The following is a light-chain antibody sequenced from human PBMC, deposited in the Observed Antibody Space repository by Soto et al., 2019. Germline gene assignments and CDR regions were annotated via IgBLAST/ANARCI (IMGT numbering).Light chain of an antibody. CDR1: SSNIGSGT. CDR2: GNS. V-gene: IGLV1-40*01. J-gene: IGLJ3*02. Sequence: QSVLTQPPSVSGTPGQRVTISCSGGSSNIGSGTVNWYQQLPGTAPKLLIYGNSNRPPGVPDRFSGSKSGTSASLAITGLQAEDEADYYCQSYDSSLSAVFGGGTKLTVL. CDR3: QSYDSSLSAV.